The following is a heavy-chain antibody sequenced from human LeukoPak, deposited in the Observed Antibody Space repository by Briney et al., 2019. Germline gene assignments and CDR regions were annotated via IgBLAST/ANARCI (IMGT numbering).Heavy chain of an antibody. D-gene: IGHD5-18*01. V-gene: IGHV3-23*01. CDR1: GFTFSSYA. J-gene: IGHJ4*02. CDR3: AKDLGSYGYRTAPDY. Sequence: GGSLRLSCAASGFTFSSYAMSWVRQAPGKGLEWVSAISGSGGSTYYADSVKGRFTLSRDNSKNTLYLQMNSLRAEDTAVYYCAKDLGSYGYRTAPDYWGQGTLVTVSS. CDR2: ISGSGGST.